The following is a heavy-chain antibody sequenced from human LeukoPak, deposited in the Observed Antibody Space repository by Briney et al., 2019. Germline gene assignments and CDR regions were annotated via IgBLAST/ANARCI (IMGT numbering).Heavy chain of an antibody. CDR2: INWNGGST. V-gene: IGHV3-20*04. CDR1: GFSFDDYG. D-gene: IGHD6-13*01. Sequence: GGSLRLSCAASGFSFDDYGMSWVRQAPGKGLEWVSGINWNGGSTGYADSVKGRFTISRDNAKNSLYLQMNSLRAEDTALYYCAGLAAAGTWRENYYYYMDVWGKGITVTVSS. CDR3: AGLAAAGTWRENYYYYMDV. J-gene: IGHJ6*03.